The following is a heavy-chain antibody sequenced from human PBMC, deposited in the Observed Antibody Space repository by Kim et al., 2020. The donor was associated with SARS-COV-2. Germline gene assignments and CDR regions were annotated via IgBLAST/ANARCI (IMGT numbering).Heavy chain of an antibody. Sequence: ASVKVSCKASGYTFTSYAMHWVRQAPGQRLEWMGWINAGNGNTKYSQKFQGRVTITRDTSASTAYMELSSLRSEDTAVYYCARVGKPREGFDYWGQGTLVTVSS. CDR1: GYTFTSYA. J-gene: IGHJ4*02. D-gene: IGHD1-26*01. V-gene: IGHV1-3*01. CDR2: INAGNGNT. CDR3: ARVGKPREGFDY.